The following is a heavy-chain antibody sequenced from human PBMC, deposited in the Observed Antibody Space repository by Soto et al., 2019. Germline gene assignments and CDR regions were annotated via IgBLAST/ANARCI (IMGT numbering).Heavy chain of an antibody. CDR1: GGSIDSRGYC. D-gene: IGHD3-10*01. J-gene: IGHJ4*02. V-gene: IGHV4-31*03. CDR2: IYSNGRT. CDR3: ARIRDYYLFVDY. Sequence: SETLSLTCTVSGGSIDSRGYCWTWIRQHPGKGLEWIGYIYSNGRTDYNPSLKNRLTMSLDTSKNQFSLRLTSVTAADTAEYYCARIRDYYLFVDYWGLGTLVTVSS.